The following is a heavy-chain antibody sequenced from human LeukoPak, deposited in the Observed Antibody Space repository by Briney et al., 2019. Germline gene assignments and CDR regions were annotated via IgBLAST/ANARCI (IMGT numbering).Heavy chain of an antibody. Sequence: PGGSLRLSCSASGFTFTSYRIHWVRQAPGKGLEWVAVISYDVITKYYADSVKGRFTLSRDNSKNMLFLQMYSLRAEDTAVYFCAREDYGASGSSLGNLDYWGQGTLVTVSS. CDR3: AREDYGASGSSLGNLDY. D-gene: IGHD4/OR15-4a*01. V-gene: IGHV3-30*04. CDR2: ISYDVITK. CDR1: GFTFTSYR. J-gene: IGHJ4*02.